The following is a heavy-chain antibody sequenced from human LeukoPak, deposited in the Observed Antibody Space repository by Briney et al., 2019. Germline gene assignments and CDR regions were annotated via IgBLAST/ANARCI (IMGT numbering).Heavy chain of an antibody. Sequence: SETLSLTCTVSGGSISSSSYYWGWIRQPPGKGLEWIGSIYYSGSTYYNPSLKSRVTISVDTSKNQFSLKLSSVTAADTAVYYCATGVGYDSSGPSGLSFDYWGQGTLVTVSS. J-gene: IGHJ4*02. D-gene: IGHD3-22*01. V-gene: IGHV4-39*07. CDR3: ATGVGYDSSGPSGLSFDY. CDR1: GGSISSSSYY. CDR2: IYYSGST.